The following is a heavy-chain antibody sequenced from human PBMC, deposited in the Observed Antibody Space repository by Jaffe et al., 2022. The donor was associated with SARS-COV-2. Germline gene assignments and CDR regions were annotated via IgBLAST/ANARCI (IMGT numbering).Heavy chain of an antibody. CDR2: MSYDGSNQ. CDR1: GFSFNNYG. Sequence: QVQLVESGGGVVQPGRSLRLSCAASGFSFNNYGMHWVRQAPGKGLEWVAVMSYDGSNQYYAASVKGRFTISRDNSKNTLYLQMNSLRAEDTAVYYCAKDVKTGAFYYYGMDVWGQGTTVTVSS. CDR3: AKDVKTGAFYYYGMDV. J-gene: IGHJ6*02. D-gene: IGHD3-10*01. V-gene: IGHV3-30*18.